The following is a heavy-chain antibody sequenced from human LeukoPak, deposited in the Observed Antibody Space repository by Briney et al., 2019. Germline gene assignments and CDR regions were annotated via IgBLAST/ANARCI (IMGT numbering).Heavy chain of an antibody. J-gene: IGHJ6*02. Sequence: ASVKVSCKASGYTFNSFGISWVRQAPGQGLEWMGWISAYNGNTHHPEKLQGRLTMTTDTPTSTAYMELRSLRSDDTAIYYCARDTVMMVGSYYYGKDVWGQGTTVTASS. D-gene: IGHD2-15*01. CDR1: GYTFNSFG. CDR2: ISAYNGNT. CDR3: ARDTVMMVGSYYYGKDV. V-gene: IGHV1-18*01.